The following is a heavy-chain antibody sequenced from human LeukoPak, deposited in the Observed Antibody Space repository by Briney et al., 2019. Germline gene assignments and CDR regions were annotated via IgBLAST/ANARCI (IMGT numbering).Heavy chain of an antibody. V-gene: IGHV3-23*01. J-gene: IGHJ4*02. D-gene: IGHD2-2*01. CDR3: AKAVGIWPGLVVKSYFDY. CDR2: ISGSGGST. CDR1: GFTFSSYA. Sequence: GESLKISCAASGFTFSSYAMSWVRQAPGKGLEWVSAISGSGGSTYYADSVKGRFTISRDNSKNTLYLQMNSLRAEDTAVYYCAKAVGIWPGLVVKSYFDYWGQGTLVTVSS.